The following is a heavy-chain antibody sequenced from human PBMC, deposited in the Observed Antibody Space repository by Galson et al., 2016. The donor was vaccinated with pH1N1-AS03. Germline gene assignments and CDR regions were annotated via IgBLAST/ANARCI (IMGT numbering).Heavy chain of an antibody. CDR2: INPNTGGA. Sequence: SVKVSCKASGYTFTDYYIHWVRQAPGQGLEWMGWINPNTGGAKYARKFQGRVIMSRDASITTAYLELTSLTSDDTAVFYCARDSGFHYFGLGVWGQGTAVTVS. J-gene: IGHJ6*02. V-gene: IGHV1-2*02. D-gene: IGHD5-12*01. CDR1: GYTFTDYY. CDR3: ARDSGFHYFGLGV.